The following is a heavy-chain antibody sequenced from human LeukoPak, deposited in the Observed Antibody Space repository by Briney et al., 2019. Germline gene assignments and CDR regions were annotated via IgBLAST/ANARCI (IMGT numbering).Heavy chain of an antibody. CDR3: ADSNYWYPVDY. J-gene: IGHJ4*02. Sequence: GGSLTLSCAASGFTLSRYTVTWVRQAPGKGREWGSGITNRGGSIYYADSVEGRFTISRDNSKNTLYLQMNSLRAEDTAVYYCADSNYWYPVDYWGQGTLVTVSA. V-gene: IGHV3-23*01. CDR1: GFTLSRYT. CDR2: ITNRGGSI. D-gene: IGHD4-11*01.